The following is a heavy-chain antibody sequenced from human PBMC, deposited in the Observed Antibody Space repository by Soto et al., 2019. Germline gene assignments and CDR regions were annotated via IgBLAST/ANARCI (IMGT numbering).Heavy chain of an antibody. V-gene: IGHV3-30*03. CDR3: GAGQYFSDY. CDR2: ISYDGSDK. Sequence: QVQLVESGGGVVQPGRSLRLSCAGSGFTFSSYGMHWVRQAPGKGLEWVALISYDGSDKYYADSVKGRFTSPRDNSKYTLYLQMKSLRVEDTAVYYCGAGQYFSDYWGQGTLVTVSS. J-gene: IGHJ4*02. CDR1: GFTFSSYG. D-gene: IGHD6-13*01.